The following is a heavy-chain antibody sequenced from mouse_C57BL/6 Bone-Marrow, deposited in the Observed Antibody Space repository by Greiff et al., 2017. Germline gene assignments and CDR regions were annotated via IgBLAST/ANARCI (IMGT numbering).Heavy chain of an antibody. CDR3: ARGGGWFAY. CDR2: IYPSDSET. CDR1: GYTFTSYW. V-gene: IGHV1-61*01. Sequence: QVQLQQPGAELVRPGSSVKLSCKASGYTFTSYWMDWVKQRHGQGLEWIGNIYPSDSETHYNQKFKDKATLTVDKSSSTAYMQLSSLTSVDSAVYYWARGGGWFAYWGQGTLVTVSA. J-gene: IGHJ3*01.